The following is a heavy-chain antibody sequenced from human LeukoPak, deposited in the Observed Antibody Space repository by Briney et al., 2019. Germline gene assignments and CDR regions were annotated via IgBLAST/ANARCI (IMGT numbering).Heavy chain of an antibody. CDR2: THSGGST. CDR1: GFTVSSNY. V-gene: IGHV3-53*01. D-gene: IGHD3-10*01. J-gene: IGHJ4*02. Sequence: GGSLRLSCAASGFTVSSNYMTWVRQAPGKGLEWVSITHSGGSTYYADSVKGRFTISRDNSKNTLYLQMNSLRAEDTAVYYCARDATYGFGHFDYWGQGTLVTVSS. CDR3: ARDATYGFGHFDY.